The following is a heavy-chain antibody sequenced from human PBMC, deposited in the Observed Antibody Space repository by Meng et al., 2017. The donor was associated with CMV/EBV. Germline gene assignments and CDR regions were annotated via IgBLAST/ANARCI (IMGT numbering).Heavy chain of an antibody. V-gene: IGHV4-59*01. J-gene: IGHJ6*02. Sequence: SETLSLTCTVSGGSISSYYWSWIRQPPGKGLEWIGYIYYSGSTNYNPSLKSRVTISVDTSKNQFSLKLSSVTAADPAVYYCARAYQRPYGMDVWGQGTTVTVSS. D-gene: IGHD5-24*01. CDR1: GGSISSYY. CDR2: IYYSGST. CDR3: ARAYQRPYGMDV.